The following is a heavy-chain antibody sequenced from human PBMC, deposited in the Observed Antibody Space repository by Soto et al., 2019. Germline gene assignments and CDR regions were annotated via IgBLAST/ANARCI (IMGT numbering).Heavy chain of an antibody. D-gene: IGHD2-15*01. V-gene: IGHV3-21*01. CDR3: ARGYCGGGGCYLRRDAIDV. J-gene: IGHJ3*01. CDR2: INPSSSHI. Sequence: EVQLVESGGGLVMPGGSLRLSCAASGFTFSTYHMNWVRQAPGKGLEWVSSINPSSSHIYYADSVRGRFTISRDNAKNAMDMQMNSLRTEYAAVYYCARGYCGGGGCYLRRDAIDVWGQGTMVTVSS. CDR1: GFTFSTYH.